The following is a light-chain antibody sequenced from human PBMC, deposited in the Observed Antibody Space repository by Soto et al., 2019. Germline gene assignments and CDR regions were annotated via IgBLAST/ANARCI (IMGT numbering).Light chain of an antibody. J-gene: IGLJ2*01. V-gene: IGLV2-14*01. CDR2: DVS. CDR1: SSDVGGYNY. CDR3: SSYTSSSTHVV. Sequence: QSALTQPASVSGSPGQSITISCTGTSSDVGGYNYVSWYQQHPGKAPKLMIYDVSNRPSGVSNRFSGSKSGNTASLTISGLQADDEADYYRSSYTSSSTHVVFGGGTKLTVL.